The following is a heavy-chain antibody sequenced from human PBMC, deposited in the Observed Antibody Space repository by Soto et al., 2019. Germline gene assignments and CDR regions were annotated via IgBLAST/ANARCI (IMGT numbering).Heavy chain of an antibody. CDR3: AKNNLFGSETKDY. D-gene: IGHD3-10*01. J-gene: IGHJ4*02. CDR2: ISASGGST. Sequence: EVQLLESGGGLVQGGESLRLSCPASGFTFSNYPMSWVRQVPGKGLEWVSSISASGGSTYYADSVRGRFTISRDNSKNTLYLQMNILRAEDTAVYYCAKNNLFGSETKDYWGQGTLVTVSS. CDR1: GFTFSNYP. V-gene: IGHV3-23*01.